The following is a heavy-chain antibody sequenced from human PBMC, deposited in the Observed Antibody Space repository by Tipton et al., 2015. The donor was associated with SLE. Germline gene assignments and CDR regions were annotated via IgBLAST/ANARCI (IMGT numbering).Heavy chain of an antibody. CDR1: GFTFSSYA. Sequence: LRLSCAASGFTFSSYAMHWVRQAPGKGLEWVAVISYDGSNKYYADSVKGRFTISRDNSKNTLYLQMNSLRAEDTAVYYCSKDRYSGSFYYFDDWGQGTLVTVSS. CDR3: SKDRYSGSFYYFDD. J-gene: IGHJ4*02. D-gene: IGHD1-26*01. V-gene: IGHV3-30*04. CDR2: ISYDGSNK.